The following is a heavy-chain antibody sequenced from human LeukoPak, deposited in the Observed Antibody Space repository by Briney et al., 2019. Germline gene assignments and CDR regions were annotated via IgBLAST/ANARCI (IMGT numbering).Heavy chain of an antibody. V-gene: IGHV1-2*02. J-gene: IGHJ4*02. CDR1: GYTFTGYY. D-gene: IGHD2-2*01. Sequence: ASVKVSCKASGYTFTGYYMHWVRQAPGQGLEWKGWINPNSGGTNYAQKFQGRVTMTRDTSISTAYMELSRLRSDDTAVYYCARRYCSSTSCYMYYFDYWGQGTLVTVSS. CDR2: INPNSGGT. CDR3: ARRYCSSTSCYMYYFDY.